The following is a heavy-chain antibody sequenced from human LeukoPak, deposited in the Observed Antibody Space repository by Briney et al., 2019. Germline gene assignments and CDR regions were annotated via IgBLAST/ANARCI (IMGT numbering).Heavy chain of an antibody. J-gene: IGHJ6*03. CDR1: GFIFSSYS. V-gene: IGHV3-48*01. Sequence: GGSLRLSCAASGFIFSSYSMNWVRQAPGKGLEWVSYISSSSSTIYYADSVKGRFTISRDNAKNSLYLQMNSLRAEDTAVYYCARGITLDVWGKGTTVTVSS. CDR2: ISSSSSTI. D-gene: IGHD3-10*01. CDR3: ARGITLDV.